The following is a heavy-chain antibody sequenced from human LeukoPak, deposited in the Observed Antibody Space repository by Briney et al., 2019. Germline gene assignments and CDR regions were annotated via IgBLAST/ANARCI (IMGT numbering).Heavy chain of an antibody. Sequence: ASVKVSCKASGYTFTSYDINWVRQATGQGLEWMGWMNPNSGNTGYAQKFQGRVTMTRNTSISTAYMGLSSLRSEDTAVYYCARGWRGYSVWKSYYYYMDVWGKGTTVTVSS. D-gene: IGHD5-18*01. J-gene: IGHJ6*03. CDR1: GYTFTSYD. V-gene: IGHV1-8*01. CDR3: ARGWRGYSVWKSYYYYMDV. CDR2: MNPNSGNT.